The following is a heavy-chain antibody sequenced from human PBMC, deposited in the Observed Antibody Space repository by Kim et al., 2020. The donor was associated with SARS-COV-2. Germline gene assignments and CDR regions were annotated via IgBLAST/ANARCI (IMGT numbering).Heavy chain of an antibody. CDR3: AGVVVGATGWFDP. CDR1: GGSISSGGYY. D-gene: IGHD2-15*01. CDR2: IYYSGST. Sequence: SETLSLTCTVSGGSISSGGYYWSWIRQPPGKGLEWIGYIYYSGSTYYNPSLKSRVTISVDTSKNQFSLKLSSVTAAYTAVYYCAGVVVGATGWFDPWGQGTLVTVSS. J-gene: IGHJ5*02. V-gene: IGHV4-31*03.